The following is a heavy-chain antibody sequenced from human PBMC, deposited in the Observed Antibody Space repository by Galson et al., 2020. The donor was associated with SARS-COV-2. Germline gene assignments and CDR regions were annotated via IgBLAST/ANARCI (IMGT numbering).Heavy chain of an antibody. CDR2: ISHDGSNK. CDR3: AKDWGYCRRTSSRYYDMDV. D-gene: IGHD2-2*01. CDR1: GLTFSRYA. V-gene: IGHV3-30*04. Sequence: TGGPLRLSCAASGLTFSRYAMHWVRQAPGKGLEWVAFISHDGSNKYYADSVKGRFTISRDNAKNTLYQQMNSLRAEDTAVYACAKDWGYCRRTSSRYYDMDVWGQGTTVTVSS. J-gene: IGHJ6*02.